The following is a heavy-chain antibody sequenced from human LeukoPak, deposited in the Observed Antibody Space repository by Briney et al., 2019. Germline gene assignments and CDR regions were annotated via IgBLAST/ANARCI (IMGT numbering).Heavy chain of an antibody. CDR2: IYLYGTT. Sequence: PSETLSLSCSVSIGSISSSKWWSWVRQSPVKGLEWIGEIYLYGTTNYNPSFTSRVTMSVDRSRNQFSLKLTSVTAADTAVYYCARVHSSSWYSIDAFDIWGQGTMVTVSS. V-gene: IGHV4-4*02. CDR1: IGSISSSKW. J-gene: IGHJ3*02. CDR3: ARVHSSSWYSIDAFDI. D-gene: IGHD6-13*01.